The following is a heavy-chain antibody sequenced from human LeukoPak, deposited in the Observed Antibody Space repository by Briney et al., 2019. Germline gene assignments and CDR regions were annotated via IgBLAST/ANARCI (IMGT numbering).Heavy chain of an antibody. J-gene: IGHJ6*02. D-gene: IGHD1-26*01. CDR2: ISNSNSYI. CDR3: ARGWVNGMDV. Sequence: GSLRLSCAASGLPFSSYWMNWVRRAPGKGLEWVSSISNSNSYIYYADSVKGRFTISRDNAKNSLYLQMNSLRAEDTAVYYCARGWVNGMDVWGQGTTVTVSS. V-gene: IGHV3-21*01. CDR1: GLPFSSYW.